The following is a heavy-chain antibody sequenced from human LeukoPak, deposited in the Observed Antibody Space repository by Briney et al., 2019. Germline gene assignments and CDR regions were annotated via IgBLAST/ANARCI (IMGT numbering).Heavy chain of an antibody. CDR2: ISGSGGST. CDR3: VKVAPYGKYLVHY. V-gene: IGHV3-23*01. D-gene: IGHD3-16*01. Sequence: PGGSLRLSCAASGFTFRSYAMSWVRQAPGKGLEWVSGISGSGGSTYYADSVKGRFTISRDNSKNTLYLQMNSLGAEDTAVYYCVKVAPYGKYLVHYWGQGTLVTVSS. CDR1: GFTFRSYA. J-gene: IGHJ4*02.